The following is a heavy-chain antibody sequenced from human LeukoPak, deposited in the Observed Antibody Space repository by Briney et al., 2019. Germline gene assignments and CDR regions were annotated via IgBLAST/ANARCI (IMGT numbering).Heavy chain of an antibody. CDR3: TRSQDLTGNDFWNGYYGNAMDV. CDR1: GFTFMTYS. CDR2: ISLSGTYL. Sequence: GGSLRLSCAASGFTFMTYSMNWVRQAPGKGLEWVSSISLSGTYLYYSDSVKGRFTASRDDAKNSLSLQMNSLRADDAAVYYCTRSQDLTGNDFWNGYYGNAMDVWGQGATVTVSS. V-gene: IGHV3-21*01. J-gene: IGHJ6*02. D-gene: IGHD3-3*01.